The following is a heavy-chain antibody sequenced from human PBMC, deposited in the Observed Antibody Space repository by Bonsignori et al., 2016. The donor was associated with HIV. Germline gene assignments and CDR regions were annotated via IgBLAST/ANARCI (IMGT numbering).Heavy chain of an antibody. Sequence: PGKGLEWIGSFYYSGSTYYNASLKSRVTISVDTSKNQFSLKLSSVTAADTAVYYCAREGLGAPDYWGQGTLVTVSS. CDR3: AREGLGAPDY. D-gene: IGHD3/OR15-3a*01. CDR2: FYYSGST. V-gene: IGHV4-39*07. J-gene: IGHJ4*02.